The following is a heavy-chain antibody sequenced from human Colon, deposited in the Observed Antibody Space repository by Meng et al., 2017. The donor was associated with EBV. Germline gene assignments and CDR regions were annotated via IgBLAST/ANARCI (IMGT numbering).Heavy chain of an antibody. CDR2: ISTNTGNP. CDR1: GYTLTRYP. J-gene: IGHJ4*02. D-gene: IGHD6-19*01. CDR3: GTLKYTSGFYGPAY. V-gene: IGHV7-4-1*02. Sequence: QVRWGQVGSWWKQPGASVKVSCKASGYTLTRYPMTGVRQAPGQGLEWMGWISTNTGNPTYAQGFTGRFVFSVDTSVSTAYLQISSLKAEDTAVYYCGTLKYTSGFYGPAYWGQGALVTVSS.